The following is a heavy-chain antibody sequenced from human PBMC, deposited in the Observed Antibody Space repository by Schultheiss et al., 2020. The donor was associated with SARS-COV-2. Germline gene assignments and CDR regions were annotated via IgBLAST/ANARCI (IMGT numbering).Heavy chain of an antibody. D-gene: IGHD2-2*02. CDR1: GFTFSSYS. V-gene: IGHV3-13*04. J-gene: IGHJ6*03. Sequence: GGSLRLSCAASGFTFSSYSMNWVRQATGKGLEWVSAIGTAGDTYYQGSVKGRFTISRENAKNSLYLQMNSLRAGDTAVYYCARDRGYCSSTSCYTGYYYYMDVWGKGTTVTVSS. CDR2: IGTAGDT. CDR3: ARDRGYCSSTSCYTGYYYYMDV.